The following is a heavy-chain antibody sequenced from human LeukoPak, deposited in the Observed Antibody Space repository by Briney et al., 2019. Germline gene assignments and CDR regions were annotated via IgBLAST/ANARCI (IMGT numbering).Heavy chain of an antibody. CDR2: IFGSGGSA. CDR1: GFTFNSYA. CDR3: GKTTVGYSSGRYPGWPVDY. Sequence: GGSLRLSCATSGFTFNSYAMYWVRQAPGKGLEWISGIFGSGGSAHYADSVKGRFTISRDNSKNTVYLQLDSLRVEDTAVYYCGKTTVGYSSGRYPGWPVDYWGQGALVTVSS. V-gene: IGHV3-23*01. J-gene: IGHJ4*02. D-gene: IGHD2-15*01.